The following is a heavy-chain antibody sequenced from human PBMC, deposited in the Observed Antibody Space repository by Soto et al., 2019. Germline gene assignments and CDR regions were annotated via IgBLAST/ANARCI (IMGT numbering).Heavy chain of an antibody. CDR2: ISGSGRST. J-gene: IGHJ4*02. CDR1: GFTFNNYA. D-gene: IGHD2-2*01. Sequence: EAQLLESGGGPVQPGGSLRLSCAASGFTFNNYAMSWVRRAPGKGLEWVSAISGSGRSTYYADSVKGRFTISRDTSRNTVFLQMNSLRGEATAVYYCAKDDAPAAPSTLDNWGRGTLVTVSS. V-gene: IGHV3-23*01. CDR3: AKDDAPAAPSTLDN.